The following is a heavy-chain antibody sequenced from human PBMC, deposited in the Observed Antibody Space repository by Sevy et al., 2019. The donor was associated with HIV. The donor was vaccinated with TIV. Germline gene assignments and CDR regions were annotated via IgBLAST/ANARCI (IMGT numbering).Heavy chain of an antibody. V-gene: IGHV4-31*03. CDR3: ARAPLDYGSGSGDWFDP. CDR1: GGSISSGGYY. Sequence: SETLSLTCTVSGGSISSGGYYWSWIRQHPGKGLEWIGYIYYSGNTYYNPSLKSRVTISVDTSKNQFSLKLSSVTAADTAVYYCARAPLDYGSGSGDWFDPWGQGTLVTVSS. D-gene: IGHD3-10*01. J-gene: IGHJ5*02. CDR2: IYYSGNT.